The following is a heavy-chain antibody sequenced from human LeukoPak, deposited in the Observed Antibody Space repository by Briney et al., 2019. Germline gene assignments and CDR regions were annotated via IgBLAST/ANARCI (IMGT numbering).Heavy chain of an antibody. V-gene: IGHV1-18*01. D-gene: IGHD3-3*01. CDR1: GYTFSSYG. Sequence: VSVKVSCKASGYTFSSYGISWVRQAPGQGLDWMGWISANNGNTNYAQKLQGRVTMTTDTSTGTAYMELRSLRSDDTAVYYCARDRYFLDFWSGYSLYNWFDPWGQGTLVTVSS. J-gene: IGHJ5*02. CDR2: ISANNGNT. CDR3: ARDRYFLDFWSGYSLYNWFDP.